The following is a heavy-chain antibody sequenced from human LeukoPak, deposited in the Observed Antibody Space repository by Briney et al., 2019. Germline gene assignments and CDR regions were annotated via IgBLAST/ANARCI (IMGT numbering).Heavy chain of an antibody. CDR3: ARDNYVGNLDY. D-gene: IGHD4-23*01. V-gene: IGHV3-30*04. Sequence: GGSLRLSCAASGFTFSRYTMHWVRQTPSKGLEWVAIVSYDGSNKYYPDSVKGRFTISRDNSKNTVSLQMNSLRAEDTAVYYCARDNYVGNLDYWGQGTLVTVSS. CDR1: GFTFSRYT. CDR2: VSYDGSNK. J-gene: IGHJ4*02.